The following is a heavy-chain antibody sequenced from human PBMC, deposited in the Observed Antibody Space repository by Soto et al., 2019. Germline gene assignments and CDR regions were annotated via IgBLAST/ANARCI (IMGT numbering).Heavy chain of an antibody. V-gene: IGHV1-3*01. CDR1: GYTFTSYA. D-gene: IGHD6-13*01. J-gene: IGHJ4*02. CDR3: ARRVVAAAGKAFDY. Sequence: ASVKVSCKASGYTFTSYAMHWVRQAPGQRLEWMGWINAGNGNTKYSQKFQGRVTITRDTSASTAYMELSSLRSEDAAVYYCARRVVAAAGKAFDYWGQGTLVTVSS. CDR2: INAGNGNT.